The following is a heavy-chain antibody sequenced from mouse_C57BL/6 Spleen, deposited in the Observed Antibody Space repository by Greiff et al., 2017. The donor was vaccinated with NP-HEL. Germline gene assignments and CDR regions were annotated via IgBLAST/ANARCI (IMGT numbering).Heavy chain of an antibody. CDR3: AVITTVVATAYYFDY. CDR2: IDPSDSYT. Sequence: VQLQQPGAELVMPGASVKLSCKASGYTFTSYWMHWVKQRPGQGLEWIGEIDPSDSYTNYNQKFKGKSTLTVDKSSSTAYMQLSSLTSEDSAVYYCAVITTVVATAYYFDYWGQGTTLTVSS. V-gene: IGHV1-69*01. D-gene: IGHD1-1*01. J-gene: IGHJ2*01. CDR1: GYTFTSYW.